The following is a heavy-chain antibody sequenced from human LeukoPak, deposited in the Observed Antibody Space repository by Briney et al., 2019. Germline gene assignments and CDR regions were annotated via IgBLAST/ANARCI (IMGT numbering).Heavy chain of an antibody. J-gene: IGHJ5*02. CDR3: ARDPGKNWFDP. CDR1: GYTFTGYY. V-gene: IGHV1-2*02. D-gene: IGHD1-26*01. Sequence: ASVKVSCKASGYTFTGYYMHWARQAPGQGLEWMGWINPNSGGTNYAQKFQGRVTMTTDTSTSTAYMELRSLRSDDTAVYYCARDPGKNWFDPWGQGTLVTVSS. CDR2: INPNSGGT.